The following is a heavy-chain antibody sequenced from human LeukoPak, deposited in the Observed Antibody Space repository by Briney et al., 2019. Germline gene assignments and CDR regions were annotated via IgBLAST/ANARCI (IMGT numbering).Heavy chain of an antibody. J-gene: IGHJ4*02. Sequence: VGCLRLSCAASGFTFSICDMHWVRQPTGKGLEWVSCTLTGGEKDYAGSVEGRFTFSTENAKNSLYLQMKTLRAGDTAVYCCAKERSSAPWGQQLPSLDYWGQGTLVTVS. CDR3: AKERSSAPWGQQLPSLDY. V-gene: IGHV3-13*04. CDR1: GFTFSICD. D-gene: IGHD6-13*01. CDR2: TLTGGEK.